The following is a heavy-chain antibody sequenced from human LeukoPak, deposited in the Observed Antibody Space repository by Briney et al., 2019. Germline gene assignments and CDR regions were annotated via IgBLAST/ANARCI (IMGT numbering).Heavy chain of an antibody. CDR3: AREADYYGSGSSSFFDY. Sequence: ASVKVSCKASGYTFTSYYMHWVRQAPGQGLEWMGIINPSGGSTSYAQKFQGRVTMTRDTSTSTVYMELSSLRSEDTAVYYCAREADYYGSGSSSFFDYWGQGTLVTVSS. CDR1: GYTFTSYY. J-gene: IGHJ4*02. D-gene: IGHD3-10*01. V-gene: IGHV1-46*01. CDR2: INPSGGST.